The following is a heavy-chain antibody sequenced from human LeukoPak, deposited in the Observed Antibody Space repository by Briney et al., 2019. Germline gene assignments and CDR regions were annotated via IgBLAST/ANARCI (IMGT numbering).Heavy chain of an antibody. V-gene: IGHV1-2*02. Sequence: ASVKVSCKASGYTFTGYYMHWVRQAPGQGLEWMGWINPNSGGTNYAQKFQGRVTMTRDTSISTAYMELSRLRSDDTAVYYCARETPRGSGSYFDYWGQGTLVTVSS. CDR2: INPNSGGT. D-gene: IGHD1-26*01. J-gene: IGHJ4*02. CDR3: ARETPRGSGSYFDY. CDR1: GYTFTGYY.